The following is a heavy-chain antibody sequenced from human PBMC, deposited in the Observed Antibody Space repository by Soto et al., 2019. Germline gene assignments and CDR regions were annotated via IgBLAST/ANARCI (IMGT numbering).Heavy chain of an antibody. CDR3: ARGRMAGCSDV. Sequence: SETLSLTCTVSGGSISSYYWSWIRQPPGKGLEWIGYIYYSGSTNYNPSLKSRVTISVDTSKNQFSLKLSSVTAADTAVYYCARGRMAGCSDVWGQGTKVTVSS. J-gene: IGHJ6*02. V-gene: IGHV4-59*01. CDR2: IYYSGST. D-gene: IGHD6-19*01. CDR1: GGSISSYY.